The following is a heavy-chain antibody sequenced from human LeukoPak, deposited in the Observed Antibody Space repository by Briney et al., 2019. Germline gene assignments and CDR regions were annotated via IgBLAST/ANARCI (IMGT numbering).Heavy chain of an antibody. D-gene: IGHD6-13*01. CDR2: INHSGST. Sequence: SETLSLTCAVYGGSFSGYYWSWIRQPPGKGLEWIGEINHSGSTNYNPSLKSRVTISVDTSKNQFSLKLSSVTAADTAVYYCASENSSRWYGGGMDVWGQGTTVTVSS. CDR3: ASENSSRWYGGGMDV. CDR1: GGSFSGYY. J-gene: IGHJ6*02. V-gene: IGHV4-34*01.